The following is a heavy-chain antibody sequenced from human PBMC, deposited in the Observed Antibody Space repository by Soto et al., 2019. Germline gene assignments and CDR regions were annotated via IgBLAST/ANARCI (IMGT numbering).Heavy chain of an antibody. CDR3: AKKDSSDSSNFFHY. CDR1: GFTFRTYV. J-gene: IGHJ4*02. V-gene: IGHV3-23*01. Sequence: LRLSCAVSGFTFRTYVMSWVRQAPGKGLEWVSSFSDNTGNTYYADSVKGRFTISRDNSKSTLYLQMNSLRAEDSAVYYCAKKDSSDSSNFFHYCGQGTMVTVSS. D-gene: IGHD6-6*01. CDR2: FSDNTGNT.